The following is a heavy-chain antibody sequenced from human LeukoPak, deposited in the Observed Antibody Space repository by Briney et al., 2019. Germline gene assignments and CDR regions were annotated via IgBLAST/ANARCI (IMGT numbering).Heavy chain of an antibody. Sequence: ASVKVSCKASGYTFTSYYMYWVRQAPGQGLEWMGIINPTGGSTSYAEKFQGRVTMTGDTSTSTVYMELSSLRSEDTVVYYCATDGRRCSSTSCYTAFDIWGQGTMVTVSS. CDR2: INPTGGST. V-gene: IGHV1-46*01. CDR1: GYTFTSYY. D-gene: IGHD2-2*02. CDR3: ATDGRRCSSTSCYTAFDI. J-gene: IGHJ3*02.